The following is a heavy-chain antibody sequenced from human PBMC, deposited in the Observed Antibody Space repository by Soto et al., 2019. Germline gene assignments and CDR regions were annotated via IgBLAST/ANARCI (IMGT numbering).Heavy chain of an antibody. J-gene: IGHJ5*02. V-gene: IGHV4-39*01. CDR1: GDSISSSSYY. CDR2: IYYSGST. CDR3: ASWSPGIAVADRRGYYNWFDP. Sequence: SETLSLTCTVSGDSISSSSYYWGWIRQPPGKGLEWIGSIYYSGSTYYNPSLKSRVTISVDTSKNQFSLKLSSVTAADTAVYYCASWSPGIAVADRRGYYNWFDPWGQGTLVTVSS. D-gene: IGHD6-19*01.